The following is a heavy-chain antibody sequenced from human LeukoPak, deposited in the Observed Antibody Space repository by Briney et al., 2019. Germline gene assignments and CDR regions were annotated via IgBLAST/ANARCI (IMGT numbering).Heavy chain of an antibody. CDR2: ISSSSSYI. CDR1: GFTVSSNY. Sequence: GGSLRLSCAASGFTVSSNYMSWVRQAPGKGLEWVSSISSSSSYIYYADSVKGRFTISRDNAKNSLYLQMNSLRAEDTAVYYCARAGDRAYSSSWYVNYWGQGTLVTVSS. J-gene: IGHJ4*02. V-gene: IGHV3-21*01. CDR3: ARAGDRAYSSSWYVNY. D-gene: IGHD6-13*01.